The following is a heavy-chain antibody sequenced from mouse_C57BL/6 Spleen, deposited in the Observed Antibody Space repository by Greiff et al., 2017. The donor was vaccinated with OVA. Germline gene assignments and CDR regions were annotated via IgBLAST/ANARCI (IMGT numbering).Heavy chain of an antibody. CDR1: GFNIKDDY. J-gene: IGHJ2*01. V-gene: IGHV14-4*01. D-gene: IGHD6-1*01. CDR2: IDPENGDT. CDR3: TRSSYFDY. Sequence: EVKLMESGAELVRPGASVKLSCTASGFNIKDDYMHWVKQRPEQGLEGIGWIDPENGDTEYASKFQGKATITADTSSNTAYLQLSSLTSEDTAVYYCTRSSYFDYWGQGTTLTVSS.